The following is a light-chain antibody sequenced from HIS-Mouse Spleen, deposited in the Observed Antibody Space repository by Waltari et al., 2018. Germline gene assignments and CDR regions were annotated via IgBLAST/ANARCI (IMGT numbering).Light chain of an antibody. V-gene: IGLV2-23*01. CDR3: CSYAGSSTSVV. CDR1: SSDVGSYNL. J-gene: IGLJ2*01. CDR2: EGS. Sequence: QSALTQPASVSGSPGQSITISCTGTSSDVGSYNLVSWYQQHPGKAPKLMIYEGSKRPSVVCNRFSGSKSGNTAYLTISGLQAEDEADYYCCSYAGSSTSVVFGGGTKLTVL.